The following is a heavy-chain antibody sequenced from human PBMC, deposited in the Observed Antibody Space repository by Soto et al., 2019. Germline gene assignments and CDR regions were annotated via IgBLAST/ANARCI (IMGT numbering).Heavy chain of an antibody. CDR2: IYSGGST. CDR3: ARGGSYNWNYVALDY. Sequence: GGSLRLSCAASGFTVSSNDMSWVRQAPGKGLEWVSVIYSGGSTYYADSVKGRFTISRDNSKNTLYLQMNSLRAEDTAVYYCARGGSYNWNYVALDYWGQGTLVTVSS. CDR1: GFTVSSND. V-gene: IGHV3-66*01. D-gene: IGHD1-7*01. J-gene: IGHJ4*02.